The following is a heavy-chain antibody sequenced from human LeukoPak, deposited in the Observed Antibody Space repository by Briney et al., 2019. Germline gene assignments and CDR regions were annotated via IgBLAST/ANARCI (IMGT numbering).Heavy chain of an antibody. V-gene: IGHV3-73*01. D-gene: IGHD5-24*01. CDR2: IRSKANSYAR. CDR3: TRGATTIFDY. J-gene: IGHJ4*02. Sequence: GGSLKLSCAASGFTFSCSAMHWVRQASGKGLEWVGRIRSKANSYARAYAASVKGRLTISRDDSKNTAYLQINSLKTEDTAVYYCTRGATTIFDYWGQGTLVTVSS. CDR1: GFTFSCSA.